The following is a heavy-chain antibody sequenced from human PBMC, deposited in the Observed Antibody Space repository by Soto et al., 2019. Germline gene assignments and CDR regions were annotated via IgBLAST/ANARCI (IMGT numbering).Heavy chain of an antibody. CDR1: GFTFSSYD. CDR3: ARGALGYCSGGSCSRNYGMDV. J-gene: IGHJ6*02. V-gene: IGHV3-13*01. CDR2: IGTAGDS. Sequence: SCSASGFTFSSYDMHWVRQATGKGLEWVSAIGTAGDSYYPGSVKGRFTISRENAKNSLYLQMNSLRAGDTAVYYCARGALGYCSGGSCSRNYGMDVWGQGTTVTVSS. D-gene: IGHD2-15*01.